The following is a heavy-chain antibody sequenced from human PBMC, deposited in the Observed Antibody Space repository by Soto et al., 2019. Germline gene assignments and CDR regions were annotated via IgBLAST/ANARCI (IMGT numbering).Heavy chain of an antibody. J-gene: IGHJ4*02. V-gene: IGHV3-23*01. D-gene: IGHD5-12*01. CDR1: GSTFSSYA. CDR2: ISGSGGST. CDR3: AKDARAIVATIIPFDY. Sequence: PGGSLRLSCAASGSTFSSYAMSWVRQAPGKGLEWVSAISGSGGSTYYADSVKGRFTISRDNSKNTLYLQMNSLRAEDTAVYYCAKDARAIVATIIPFDYWGQGTLVTVSS.